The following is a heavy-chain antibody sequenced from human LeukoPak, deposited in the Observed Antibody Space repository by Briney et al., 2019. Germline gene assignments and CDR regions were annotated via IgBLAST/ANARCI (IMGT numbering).Heavy chain of an antibody. CDR3: ARPFSGSYDPFDAFDI. Sequence: GGSLRLSCAASGFTFSSYSMNWVRQAPGKGLEWVSYISSSSSTIYYADSVKGRFTISRDNAKNSLYLQMNSLKASDTAIYYCARPFSGSYDPFDAFDIWGQGTMVTVSS. D-gene: IGHD1-26*01. CDR1: GFTFSSYS. CDR2: ISSSSSTI. V-gene: IGHV3-48*01. J-gene: IGHJ3*02.